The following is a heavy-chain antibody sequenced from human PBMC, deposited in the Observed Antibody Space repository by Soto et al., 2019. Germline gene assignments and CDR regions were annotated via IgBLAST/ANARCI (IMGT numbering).Heavy chain of an antibody. CDR2: IYYSGIT. D-gene: IGHD6-19*01. Sequence: QLQLQESGPGLVKPSETLSLTCTVSGGSISSSSYYWGWIRQPPGTGLEWIGIIYYSGITYYNPSLKTRVTISVDTSKNQFSLKLSSVTAAYTAVYYCARHFGGWHYYLDYWGQGTLVTVSS. CDR3: ARHFGGWHYYLDY. J-gene: IGHJ4*02. CDR1: GGSISSSSYY. V-gene: IGHV4-39*01.